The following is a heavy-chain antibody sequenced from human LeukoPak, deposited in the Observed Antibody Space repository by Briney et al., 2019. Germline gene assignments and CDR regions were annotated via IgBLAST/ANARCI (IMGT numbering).Heavy chain of an antibody. V-gene: IGHV3-30*18. J-gene: IGHJ4*02. D-gene: IGHD3-16*01. Sequence: GRSLRLSCSASGFTFRDYSTHWVRQAPGKGLDWLATLSSDGIKTNYADSVKGRFTISRDISKNTLFLHMNSLRTEDTALYYCAKELMRGLYRPLDFWGQGTLVTVPS. CDR3: AKELMRGLYRPLDF. CDR1: GFTFRDYS. CDR2: LSSDGIKT.